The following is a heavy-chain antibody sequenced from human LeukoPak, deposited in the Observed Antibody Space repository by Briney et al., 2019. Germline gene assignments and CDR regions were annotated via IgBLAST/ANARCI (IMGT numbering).Heavy chain of an antibody. CDR1: GFTFRTYG. CDR2: ISSSSSTI. Sequence: GGSLRLSCAASGFTFRTYGMNWVRQAPGKGLEWVSYISSSSSTIFYTDSVKGRFTISRDNSKNTLYLQMNSLRAEDTAIYYCARAGDAFDIWGQGTMVTVSS. V-gene: IGHV3-48*01. J-gene: IGHJ3*02. CDR3: ARAGDAFDI.